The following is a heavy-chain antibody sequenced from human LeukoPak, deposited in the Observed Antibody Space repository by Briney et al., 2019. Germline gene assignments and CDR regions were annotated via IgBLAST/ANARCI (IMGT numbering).Heavy chain of an antibody. CDR3: AKTSVGEGRIIGSGYFDN. CDR1: GFTFSNHA. J-gene: IGHJ4*02. Sequence: GGSLRLSCAASGFTFSNHAMNWVRQAPGKGLEWVSIISGSGSVTYYADSVKGRFTISRDNSKNTLYLQMNSLRAEDTAVYYCAKTSVGEGRIIGSGYFDNWGQGTLVTVSS. V-gene: IGHV3-23*01. CDR2: ISGSGSVT. D-gene: IGHD2-15*01.